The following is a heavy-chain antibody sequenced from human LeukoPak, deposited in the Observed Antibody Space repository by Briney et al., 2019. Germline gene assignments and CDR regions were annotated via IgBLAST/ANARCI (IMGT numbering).Heavy chain of an antibody. CDR2: IYYSGST. D-gene: IGHD2-2*03. CDR3: ASSSKVGYCSSTSCYGDAFDI. Sequence: SETLSLTCTVSGGSISSSNYYWGWIRQPPGKGLEWIGSIYYSGSTYYSPSLKSRVTISVDTSKNQFSLKLSSVTAADTAVYYCASSSKVGYCSSTSCYGDAFDIWGQGTMVTVSS. J-gene: IGHJ3*02. CDR1: GGSISSSNYY. V-gene: IGHV4-39*07.